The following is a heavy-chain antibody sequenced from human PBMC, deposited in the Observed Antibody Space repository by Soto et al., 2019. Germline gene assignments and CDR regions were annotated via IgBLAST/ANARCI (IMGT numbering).Heavy chain of an antibody. Sequence: GASLRLSCAASGFIFENFGMSWVRQAPGTGLEWISSISGSGFKKYYADSVKGLFTISRDNSKSTVYLELNNLSAEDTAVYHCAKNQGVELVPLATVDWFDPWGQGSVVTVSS. J-gene: IGHJ5*02. CDR2: ISGSGFKK. CDR1: GFIFENFG. V-gene: IGHV3-23*01. CDR3: AKNQGVELVPLATVDWFDP. D-gene: IGHD1-26*01.